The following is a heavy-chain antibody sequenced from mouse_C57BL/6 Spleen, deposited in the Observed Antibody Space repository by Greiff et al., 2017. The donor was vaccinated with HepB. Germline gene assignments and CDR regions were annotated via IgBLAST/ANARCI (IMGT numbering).Heavy chain of an antibody. V-gene: IGHV1-64*01. J-gene: IGHJ4*01. CDR3: ARSSIYYDYDEGYAMDY. Sequence: QVQLQQPGAELVKPGASVKLSCKASGYTFTSYWMHWVKQRPGQGLEWIGMIHPNSGSTNYNEKFKSKATLTVDKSSSTAYMQLSSLTSEDSAVYYCARSSIYYDYDEGYAMDYWGQGTSVTVSS. D-gene: IGHD2-4*01. CDR2: IHPNSGST. CDR1: GYTFTSYW.